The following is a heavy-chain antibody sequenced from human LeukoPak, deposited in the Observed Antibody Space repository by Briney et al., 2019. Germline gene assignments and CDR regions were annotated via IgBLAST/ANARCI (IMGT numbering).Heavy chain of an antibody. CDR1: GFTFSSYS. CDR3: ARAIDYYGSGSLYIMDV. CDR2: ISSSSSYI. D-gene: IGHD3-10*01. V-gene: IGHV3-21*01. Sequence: GGSLRLSCAASGFTFSSYSMNWVRQAPGKGLEWVSSISSSSSYIYYADSVKGRFTISRDNAKNSQYLEMNSLRAEDTAVYYCARAIDYYGSGSLYIMDVWGQGTTVTVSS. J-gene: IGHJ6*02.